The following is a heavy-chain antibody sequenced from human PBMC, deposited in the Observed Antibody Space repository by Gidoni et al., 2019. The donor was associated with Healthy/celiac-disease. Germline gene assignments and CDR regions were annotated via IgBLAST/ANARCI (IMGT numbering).Heavy chain of an antibody. J-gene: IGHJ4*02. D-gene: IGHD1-20*01. Sequence: QVQLQESGPGLVKPSQTLSLTCAVSGGSISSGGYSWRWIRQPPGKGLEWIGYIYYSGSTYYNPSLKSRVTISVDTSKNQFSLKLSSVTAADTAVYYCARGGSNWNHSPLLFDYWGQGTLVTVSS. CDR3: ARGGSNWNHSPLLFDY. CDR2: IYYSGST. V-gene: IGHV4-30-4*07. CDR1: GGSISSGGYS.